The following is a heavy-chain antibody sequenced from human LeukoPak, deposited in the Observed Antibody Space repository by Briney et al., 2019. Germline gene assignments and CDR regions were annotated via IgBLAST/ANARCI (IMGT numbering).Heavy chain of an antibody. J-gene: IGHJ6*03. D-gene: IGHD3-10*01. V-gene: IGHV4-59*01. CDR1: GGSISSDY. CDR3: ARGDGSGSSYRYYYYYYYMDV. CDR2: IYYRGGT. Sequence: PSETLSLTCTVSGGSISSDYWRWIRQPPGRGLKWSGGIYYRGGTNDHPSLKSRLTIGVDRSKKQFSLQLRSVTAADTAVYYCARGDGSGSSYRYYYYYYYMDVWGKGTTVTVSS.